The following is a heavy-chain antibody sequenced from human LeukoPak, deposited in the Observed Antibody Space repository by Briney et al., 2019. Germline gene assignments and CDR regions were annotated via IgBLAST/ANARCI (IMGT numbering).Heavy chain of an antibody. J-gene: IGHJ5*02. CDR3: ARHLRSDASPWNNWFDP. V-gene: IGHV1-18*01. Sequence: ASVMVSCKASGYRFSTYGITWVRQAPGQGLEWMGWISGYNGHANYAQKFQDRVTMTNDPSTSTAYMELRRLTSDDTAVYFCARHLRSDASPWNNWFDPWGQGTLVTVSS. CDR1: GYRFSTYG. D-gene: IGHD3-3*02. CDR2: ISGYNGHA.